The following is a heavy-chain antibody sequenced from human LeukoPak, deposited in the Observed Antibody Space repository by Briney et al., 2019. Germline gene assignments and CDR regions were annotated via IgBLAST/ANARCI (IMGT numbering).Heavy chain of an antibody. CDR1: GFTFSTYS. CDR2: ISSSSSTI. Sequence: GGSLRLSCAASGFTFSTYSMNWVRQAPGKGLEWLSFISSSSSTIYYADSVKGRFTISRDNAKNSLYLQMNSLRAEDTAVYYCAREIYYYDSSGYYLGGGFDYWGQGTLVTVSS. CDR3: AREIYYYDSSGYYLGGGFDY. D-gene: IGHD3-22*01. J-gene: IGHJ4*02. V-gene: IGHV3-48*04.